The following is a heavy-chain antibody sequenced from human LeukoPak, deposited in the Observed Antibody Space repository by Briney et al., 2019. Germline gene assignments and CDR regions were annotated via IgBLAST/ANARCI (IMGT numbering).Heavy chain of an antibody. Sequence: GASVKVSCKASGYTFTSYGISWVRQAPGQGLEWMGWINPNSGGTNYAQKFQGRVTMTRDTSISTAYMELSRLRSDDTAVYYCARRDDAGTEPWGQGTLVTVSS. CDR2: INPNSGGT. J-gene: IGHJ4*02. D-gene: IGHD6-13*01. CDR1: GYTFTSYG. CDR3: ARRDDAGTEP. V-gene: IGHV1-2*02.